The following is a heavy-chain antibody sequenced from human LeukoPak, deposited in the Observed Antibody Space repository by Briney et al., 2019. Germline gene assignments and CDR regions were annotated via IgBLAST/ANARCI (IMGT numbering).Heavy chain of an antibody. J-gene: IGHJ6*02. D-gene: IGHD5-18*01. CDR1: GYSFTSYW. V-gene: IGHV5-51*01. CDR3: ARHGYSYGYVTPHYYGMDV. Sequence: GESLKISCKGSGYSFTSYWIGWVGQMPGKGLEWMGIIYPGDSDTRYSPSFQDQVTISADKSISTAYLQWSSLKASDTAMYYCARHGYSYGYVTPHYYGMDVWGQGTTVTVSS. CDR2: IYPGDSDT.